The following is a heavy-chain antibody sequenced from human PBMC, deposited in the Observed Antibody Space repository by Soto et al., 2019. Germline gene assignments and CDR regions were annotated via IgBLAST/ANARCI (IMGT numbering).Heavy chain of an antibody. J-gene: IGHJ4*02. Sequence: ASVKVSCKASGYTFTGYYMHWVRQAPGQGLEWMGWINPNSGGTNYAQKFQGRVTMTRDTSISTAYMELSRLRSDDTAVYYCARARIYSSSSALLDYWGQGTLVTVSS. CDR2: INPNSGGT. D-gene: IGHD6-6*01. CDR3: ARARIYSSSSALLDY. CDR1: GYTFTGYY. V-gene: IGHV1-2*02.